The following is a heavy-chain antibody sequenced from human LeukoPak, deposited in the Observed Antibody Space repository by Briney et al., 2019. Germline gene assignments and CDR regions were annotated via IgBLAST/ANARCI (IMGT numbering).Heavy chain of an antibody. V-gene: IGHV4-30-2*01. D-gene: IGHD3-3*01. CDR2: IYHSGST. J-gene: IGHJ5*02. CDR1: GGSISSGGYS. CDR3: ARVKGDYDFWSGYPNWFDP. Sequence: TLSLTCAVSGGSISSGGYSWSWIRQPPGKGLEWIGYIYHSGSTYYNPSLKSRVTISVDRSKNQFSLKLSSVTAADTAVYYCARVKGDYDFWSGYPNWFDPWGQGTLVTVSS.